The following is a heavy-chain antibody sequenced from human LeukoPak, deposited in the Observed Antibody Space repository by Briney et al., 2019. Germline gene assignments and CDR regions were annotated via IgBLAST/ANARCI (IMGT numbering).Heavy chain of an antibody. V-gene: IGHV1-69*05. CDR2: IIPIFGTA. Sequence: SVKVSCRASGGTFSSYAISWVRQAPGQGLEWMGRIIPIFGTANYAQKFQGRVTITTDESTSTAYMELSSLRSENTAVYYFARVVVGASRGDFDYWGQGTLVTVSS. D-gene: IGHD1-26*01. CDR1: GGTFSSYA. CDR3: ARVVVGASRGDFDY. J-gene: IGHJ4*02.